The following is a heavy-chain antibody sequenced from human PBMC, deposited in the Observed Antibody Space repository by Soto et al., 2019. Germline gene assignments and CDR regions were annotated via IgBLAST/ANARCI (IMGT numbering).Heavy chain of an antibody. D-gene: IGHD6-13*01. V-gene: IGHV4-30-4*01. J-gene: IGHJ4*02. CDR1: GGPISSGDYY. CDR2: IYYSGST. CDR3: AWGPEIDSCSWYDY. Sequence: SETLSLTCTVSGGPISSGDYYWSWIGQPPGQGLVWIGYIYYSGSTYSNPSHKDRVTLAVNTSKNQFTLKLSSVTDADTAVYYCAWGPEIDSCSWYDYWGQGTLVTVSS.